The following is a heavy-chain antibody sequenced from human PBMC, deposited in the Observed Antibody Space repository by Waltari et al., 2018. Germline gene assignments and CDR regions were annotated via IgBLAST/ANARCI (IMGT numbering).Heavy chain of an antibody. Sequence: EVQLLESGGGLEQPGGSLRLSCAASGFTFSSFAMSWVRQAPGKGLEWVSCISGSGGNTYDADSVKGRFTISRDNSKNTLYLQMNSLRADDTAVYYCVKEATSAWYVDFDYWGQGTLVTVSS. CDR2: ISGSGGNT. V-gene: IGHV3-23*01. CDR3: VKEATSAWYVDFDY. J-gene: IGHJ4*02. D-gene: IGHD6-13*01. CDR1: GFTFSSFA.